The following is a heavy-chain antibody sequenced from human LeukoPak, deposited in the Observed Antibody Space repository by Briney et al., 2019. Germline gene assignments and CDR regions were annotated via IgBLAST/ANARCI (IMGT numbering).Heavy chain of an antibody. D-gene: IGHD1-26*01. CDR2: IIPIFGTA. CDR1: GGTFSSYA. J-gene: IGHJ3*02. V-gene: IGHV1-69*05. CDR3: AREVPELNNAFDI. Sequence: ASVKVSCKASGGTFSSYAISWVRQAPGQGLEWMGRIIPIFGTANYAQKFQGRVTITTDESTSTAYMELSSLRSEDTAVYYCAREVPELNNAFDIWSQGTMVTVSS.